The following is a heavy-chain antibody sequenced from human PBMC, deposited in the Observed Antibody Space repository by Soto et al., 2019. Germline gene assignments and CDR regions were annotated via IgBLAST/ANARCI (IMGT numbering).Heavy chain of an antibody. CDR1: GYTFTSYA. CDR2: INTGNGDT. D-gene: IGHD6-19*01. J-gene: IGHJ4*02. V-gene: IGHV1-3*04. Sequence: ASVKVSCKASGYTFTSYAMLWVRQAPGQRLEWMGWINTGNGDTIYSQKFRGRVTITRDTSASTAYMELSSLRSEDTAVYYCARDLRGTGWYDYWGQGTLVTVPS. CDR3: ARDLRGTGWYDY.